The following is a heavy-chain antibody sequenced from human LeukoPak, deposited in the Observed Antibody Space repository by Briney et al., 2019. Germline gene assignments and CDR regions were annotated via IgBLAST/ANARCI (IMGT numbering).Heavy chain of an antibody. CDR2: IYHSGGT. J-gene: IGHJ4*02. Sequence: PSETLSLTCAVSGGSISSNNYWSWVRQPPGKGLEWIGEIYHSGGTNYNPSLKSRVTISVDTSKNQFSLKLSSVTAADTAVYYCARSPDFWSGYIDYWGQGTLVTVSS. V-gene: IGHV4-4*02. D-gene: IGHD3-3*01. CDR1: GGSISSNNY. CDR3: ARSPDFWSGYIDY.